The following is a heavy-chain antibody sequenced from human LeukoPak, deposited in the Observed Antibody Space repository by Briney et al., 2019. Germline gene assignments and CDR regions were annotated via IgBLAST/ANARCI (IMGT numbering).Heavy chain of an antibody. J-gene: IGHJ4*02. D-gene: IGHD3-22*01. CDR1: GFTFSNAW. V-gene: IGHV3-15*01. Sequence: GSLRLSCAASGFTFSNAWMSWVRQAPGKGLEWVGRIKSKTDGGTTDYAAPVKGRFPISRDDSKNTLYLQMNSLKTEDTAVYYCTTGGSSGYSVLWYWGQGTLVTVSS. CDR2: IKSKTDGGTT. CDR3: TTGGSSGYSVLWY.